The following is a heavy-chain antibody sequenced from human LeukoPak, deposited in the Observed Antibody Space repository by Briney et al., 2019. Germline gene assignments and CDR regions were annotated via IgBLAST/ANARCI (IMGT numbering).Heavy chain of an antibody. CDR3: ARALDYGGNARYYYYYYMDV. CDR1: GFTFSSYA. D-gene: IGHD4-23*01. V-gene: IGHV3-23*01. J-gene: IGHJ6*03. Sequence: GGSLRLSCAASGFTFSSYAMRWVRQAPGKGLEWVSAISGSGGSTYYADSVKGRFTISRDSSKNTLYLQMNSLRAEDTAAYYCARALDYGGNARYYYYYYMDVWGKGTTVTVSS. CDR2: ISGSGGST.